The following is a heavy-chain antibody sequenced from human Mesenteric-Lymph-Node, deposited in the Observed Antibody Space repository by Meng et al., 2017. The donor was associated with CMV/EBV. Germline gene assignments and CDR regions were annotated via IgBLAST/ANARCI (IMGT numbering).Heavy chain of an antibody. D-gene: IGHD2-2*02. CDR2: ISGSGGST. J-gene: IGHJ4*02. CDR1: GSTFNSYA. Sequence: GGSLRLSCAVSGSTFNSYAMSWVRQVPGKGLEWVSGISGSGGSTYYADSVKGRFTISRDNSKNTLHLQMNSLRAEDTAVYYCATGYCSGTTCYRAYLGQGTLVTVSS. V-gene: IGHV3-23*01. CDR3: ATGYCSGTTCYRAY.